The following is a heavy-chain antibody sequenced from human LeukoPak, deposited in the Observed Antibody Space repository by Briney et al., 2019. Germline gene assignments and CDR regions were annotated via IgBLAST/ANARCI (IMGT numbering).Heavy chain of an antibody. D-gene: IGHD4-17*01. CDR3: ARDPTTDERGAGYFDY. CDR2: IIPIFGTA. Sequence: SVKVSCKASGGTFISYAISWVRQAPGQGLEWMGGIIPIFGTANYAQKFQGRVTITTDESTSTAYMELSSLRSEDTAVYYCARDPTTDERGAGYFDYWGQGTLVTVSS. CDR1: GGTFISYA. J-gene: IGHJ4*02. V-gene: IGHV1-69*05.